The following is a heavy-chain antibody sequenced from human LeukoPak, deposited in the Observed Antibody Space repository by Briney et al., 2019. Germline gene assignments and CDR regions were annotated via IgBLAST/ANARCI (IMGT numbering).Heavy chain of an antibody. Sequence: PSETLSLTCIVPGGSISNYYWSWVRQPPGKGLEWIGYVYSSGSTNYNPSLKSRVTISVDTSKNQFSLRLTSVTAADTATYYCARETSLAGFASGLGFNYWGQGILVTVSS. J-gene: IGHJ4*02. V-gene: IGHV4-59*01. CDR2: VYSSGST. CDR3: ARETSLAGFASGLGFNY. D-gene: IGHD6-19*01. CDR1: GGSISNYY.